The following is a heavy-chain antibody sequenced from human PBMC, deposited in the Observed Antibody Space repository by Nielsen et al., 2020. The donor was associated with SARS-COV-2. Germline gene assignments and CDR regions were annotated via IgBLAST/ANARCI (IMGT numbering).Heavy chain of an antibody. V-gene: IGHV3-13*01. J-gene: IGHJ6*02. D-gene: IGHD2-2*01. CDR1: GFTFSSYS. CDR2: IGTAGDT. CDR3: ARGRVRYCSSTSCPKNYYYYYGMDV. Sequence: GGSLRLSCAASGFTFSSYSMNWVRQAPGKGLEWVSAIGTAGDTYYPGSVKGRFTISRENAKNSLYLQMNSLRAGDTAVYYCARGRVRYCSSTSCPKNYYYYYGMDVWGQGTTVTASS.